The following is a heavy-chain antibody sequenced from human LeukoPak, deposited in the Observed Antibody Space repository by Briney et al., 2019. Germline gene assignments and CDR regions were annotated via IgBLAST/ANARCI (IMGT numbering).Heavy chain of an antibody. J-gene: IGHJ3*02. CDR1: GFTFSSYG. Sequence: GGSLRLSCAASGFTFSSYGMHWVRQAPGKGLEWVAVIWYDGSNKYYADSVKGRFTISRDNSKNTLYLQMNSLRVEDTAIYYCASDPPWENDAFDIWGHGTKVTVSS. CDR2: IWYDGSNK. V-gene: IGHV3-33*01. CDR3: ASDPPWENDAFDI. D-gene: IGHD1-26*01.